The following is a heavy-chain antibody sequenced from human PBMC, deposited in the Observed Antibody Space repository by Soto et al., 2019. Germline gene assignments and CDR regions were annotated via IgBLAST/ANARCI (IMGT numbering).Heavy chain of an antibody. D-gene: IGHD4-4*01. V-gene: IGHV1-69*01. CDR2: IIPIFGTA. CDR1: GGTFSSYA. Sequence: QVQLVQSGAEVKKPGSSVKVSCKASGGTFSSYAISWVRQAPGRGLEWMGGIIPIFGTASYAQKFQGRVTNTGDEFKSTADMGMSSLRSDGTAVYYFAGGGYSNFYYFHYGMDVWGQGTTVTVS. J-gene: IGHJ6*02. CDR3: AGGGYSNFYYFHYGMDV.